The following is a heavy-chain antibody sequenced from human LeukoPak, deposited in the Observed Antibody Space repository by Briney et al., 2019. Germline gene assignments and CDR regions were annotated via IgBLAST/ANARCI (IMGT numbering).Heavy chain of an antibody. CDR1: GFTFSSYS. CDR2: ISGSSSYI. CDR3: ARVTGDGSGSEDYYYMDV. V-gene: IGHV3-21*01. D-gene: IGHD3-10*01. Sequence: PGGSLRLSCAASGFTFSSYSMNWVRQAPGKGLEWVSSISGSSSYIYYADSVKGRFTISRDNAKNSLYLQMNSLRAEDTAVYYCARVTGDGSGSEDYYYMDVWGKGTPVTVSS. J-gene: IGHJ6*03.